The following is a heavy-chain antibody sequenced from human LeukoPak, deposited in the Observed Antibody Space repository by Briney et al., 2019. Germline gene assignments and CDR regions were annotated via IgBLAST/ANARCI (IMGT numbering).Heavy chain of an antibody. CDR2: ISGSGGST. CDR1: GFTFSSYA. CDR3: AKAEYYDFWSGYYSKASPGY. D-gene: IGHD3-3*01. Sequence: GGSLRLSCAASGFTFSSYAMSWVRQAPGNGLEWVSAISGSGGSTYYADSVKGRFTISRDNSKNTLYLQMNSLRAEDTAVYYCAKAEYYDFWSGYYSKASPGYWGQGTLVTVSS. J-gene: IGHJ4*02. V-gene: IGHV3-23*01.